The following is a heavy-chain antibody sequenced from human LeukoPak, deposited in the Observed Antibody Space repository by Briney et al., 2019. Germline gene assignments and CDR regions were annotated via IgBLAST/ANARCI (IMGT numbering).Heavy chain of an antibody. CDR3: ARERMYSGSGSTYPYYDY. CDR1: GFSFSGIS. CDR2: IKPDGSEK. J-gene: IGHJ4*02. Sequence: GGSLRLSCAASGFSFSGISMSWVRQSPGKGLEWVANIKPDGSEKYYVDSVKGRFTISRDNAKNALYLEMNSLRVGDTAVYYCARERMYSGSGSTYPYYDYWGQGTLVTVSS. V-gene: IGHV3-7*01. D-gene: IGHD3-10*01.